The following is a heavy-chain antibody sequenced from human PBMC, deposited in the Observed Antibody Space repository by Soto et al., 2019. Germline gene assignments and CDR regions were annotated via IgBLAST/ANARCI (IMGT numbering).Heavy chain of an antibody. V-gene: IGHV1-18*01. Sequence: XAVKVSCKDSVYLFINYGITWVRQAPGQGLEWMGWISGYNGNTKYADKLQGRVTMTTDTSTTTAYMELRSLRSDDTAVYYCARDEVPAANWLDRWGQGTLVTVSS. D-gene: IGHD2-2*01. CDR1: VYLFINYG. J-gene: IGHJ5*02. CDR2: ISGYNGNT. CDR3: ARDEVPAANWLDR.